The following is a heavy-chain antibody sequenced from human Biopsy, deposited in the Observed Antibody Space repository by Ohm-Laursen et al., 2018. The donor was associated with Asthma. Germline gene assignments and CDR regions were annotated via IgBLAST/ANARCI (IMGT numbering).Heavy chain of an antibody. CDR1: GYSLTDLS. Sequence: GSSVKVSCKISGYSLTDLSMHWVRQAPGQGLEWMGGHDHEEGGTVNARRFQGRVTMTEDTSTDTAYVELSSLSSDDTAVYYCASDFPKGHVRYNFQFWGQGTLVTVSS. J-gene: IGHJ4*02. V-gene: IGHV1-24*01. CDR2: HDHEEGGT. CDR3: ASDFPKGHVRYNFQF. D-gene: IGHD5-18*01.